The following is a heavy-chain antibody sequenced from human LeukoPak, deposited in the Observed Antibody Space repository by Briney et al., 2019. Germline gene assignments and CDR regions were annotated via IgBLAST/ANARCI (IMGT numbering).Heavy chain of an antibody. CDR2: ISYDGSNK. CDR1: GFTFSSYG. CDR3: AKGLRYFDWLSSVDY. D-gene: IGHD3-9*01. Sequence: GGSLRLSCAASGFTFSSYGMHWVRQAPGKGLEWVAVISYDGSNKCYADSVKGRFTISRDNSKNTLYLQMNSLRAEDTAVYYCAKGLRYFDWLSSVDYWGQGTLVTVSS. V-gene: IGHV3-30*18. J-gene: IGHJ4*02.